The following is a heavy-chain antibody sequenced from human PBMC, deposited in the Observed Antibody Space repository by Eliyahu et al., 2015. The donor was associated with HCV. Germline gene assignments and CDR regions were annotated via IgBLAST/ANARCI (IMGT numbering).Heavy chain of an antibody. CDR3: ARYYYEYNGLIDC. J-gene: IGHJ4*02. Sequence: EVQLVESGGGLVQPGGSLXLSXXASGFTLGSFSMKWVRQAPGKGLEGISYINGDSSTIYYADSVKGRFTISRDNAKNSLYLQMNSLTAEDTAVYYCARYYYEYNGLIDCWGQGTLVTVSS. D-gene: IGHD3-22*01. V-gene: IGHV3-48*04. CDR1: GFTLGSFS. CDR2: INGDSSTI.